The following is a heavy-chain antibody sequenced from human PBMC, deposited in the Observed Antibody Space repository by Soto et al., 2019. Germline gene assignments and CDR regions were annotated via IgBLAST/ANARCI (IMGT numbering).Heavy chain of an antibody. D-gene: IGHD3-22*01. CDR3: ARGGYYYDSSGYYYVGYAFDI. V-gene: IGHV1-18*01. Sequence: QVQLVQSGAEVKNSGASVKVSCKASGYTFTSYGFSWVRQAPGQGLEWMGWISASNGNTNYAQKFQGRVTITADESTSTAYMELSSLRSEDTAVYYCARGGYYYDSSGYYYVGYAFDIWGQGTMVTVSS. CDR1: GYTFTSYG. CDR2: ISASNGNT. J-gene: IGHJ3*02.